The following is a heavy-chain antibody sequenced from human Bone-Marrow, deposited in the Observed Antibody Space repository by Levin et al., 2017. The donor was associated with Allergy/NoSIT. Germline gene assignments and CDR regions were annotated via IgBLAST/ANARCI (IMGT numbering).Heavy chain of an antibody. Sequence: SCAASGFTFSSHAMTWVRQAPGKGLEWVSSIKGSGSDTYYADSVKGRFTISRDNSKNTLYLQMNSLRAEDTAIYYCAKVVEQQLVRAAFDIWGQGTMVTVSS. J-gene: IGHJ3*02. CDR2: IKGSGSDT. CDR3: AKVVEQQLVRAAFDI. D-gene: IGHD6-13*01. V-gene: IGHV3-23*01. CDR1: GFTFSSHA.